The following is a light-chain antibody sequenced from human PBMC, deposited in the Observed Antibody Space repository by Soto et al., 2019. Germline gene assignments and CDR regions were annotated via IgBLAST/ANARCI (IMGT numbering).Light chain of an antibody. V-gene: IGKV3-11*01. CDR1: QSVSSV. CDR3: QQRSNWPLFT. J-gene: IGKJ2*01. CDR2: DAS. Sequence: EIVLTQSPATLSLSPGERATLSCRASQSVSSVLAWYQQKPGQAPRLLIYDASNRATGIPARFSGSGSGTDFTLTISSLEPEDFAVYYCQQRSNWPLFTFGQGTKLEIK.